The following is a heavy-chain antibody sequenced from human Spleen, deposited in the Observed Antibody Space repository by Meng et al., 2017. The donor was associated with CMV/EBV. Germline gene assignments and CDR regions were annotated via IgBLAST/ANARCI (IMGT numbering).Heavy chain of an antibody. CDR1: GGSFSGYY. CDR2: INHSGST. CDR3: AREGRRGSYGASDY. V-gene: IGHV4-34*01. Sequence: AVYGGSFSGYYWSWIRQPPGKGLEWIGEINHSGSTNYNPPLKSRVTISVDTSKNQFSLKLSSVTAADTAVYYCAREGRRGSYGASDYWGQGTLVTVSS. D-gene: IGHD1-26*01. J-gene: IGHJ4*02.